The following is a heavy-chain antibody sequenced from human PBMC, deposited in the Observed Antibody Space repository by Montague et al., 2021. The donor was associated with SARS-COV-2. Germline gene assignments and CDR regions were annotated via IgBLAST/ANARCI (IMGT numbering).Heavy chain of an antibody. J-gene: IGHJ4*02. Sequence: SLRLSCAASGFSFSDYWMTWVRQAPGKGLEWVANIIPDGTKKYSVDSMKGRFTISRDNAKNSQYLQMNSLRAEDTAVYYCARHTFQYFDYWDQGTLVTVSS. D-gene: IGHD2/OR15-2a*01. CDR2: IIPDGTKK. CDR1: GFSFSDYW. CDR3: ARHTFQYFDY. V-gene: IGHV3-7*01.